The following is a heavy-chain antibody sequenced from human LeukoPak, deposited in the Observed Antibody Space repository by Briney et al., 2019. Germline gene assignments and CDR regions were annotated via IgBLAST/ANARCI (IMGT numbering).Heavy chain of an antibody. CDR2: LNPDGSVG. CDR1: EFTFSTSW. V-gene: IGHV3-7*02. CDR3: LAWASPTPY. J-gene: IGHJ1*01. Sequence: GGSLRLSCTVSEFTFSTSWMNWVRQAPGKSLEWVANLNPDGSVGRYVDSVKGRFSVSRDNGQNTGYLQMNSLRVDDTGVYFCLAWASPTPYWGPRTPLAVSS. D-gene: IGHD1-26*01.